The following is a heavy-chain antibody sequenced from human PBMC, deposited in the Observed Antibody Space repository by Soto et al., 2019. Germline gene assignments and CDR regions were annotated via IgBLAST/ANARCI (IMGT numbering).Heavy chain of an antibody. J-gene: IGHJ3*02. V-gene: IGHV3-23*01. CDR2: ISDGGDLT. D-gene: IGHD3-16*01. CDR1: GFAFSSHP. CDR3: ARRTFGTSRSFDI. Sequence: GGSLRLSCAASGFAFSSHPMSWVRQAPERGLEWVSGISDGGDLTYNADSVKGRFTISRDNSKNTLFLQMNSLRAEDTAVYYCARRTFGTSRSFDIWGQGTMVTVSS.